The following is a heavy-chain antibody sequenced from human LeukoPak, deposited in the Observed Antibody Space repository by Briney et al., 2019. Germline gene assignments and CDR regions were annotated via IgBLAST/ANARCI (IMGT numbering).Heavy chain of an antibody. J-gene: IGHJ4*02. Sequence: GASVKVPRKASGYTFTSYDINWVRQATGQGLEWMGWMNPNSGNTGYAQKFQGRVTMTRNTSISTAYMELSSLRSEGTAVYYCARQMSSSWYLLFDYWGQGTLVTVSS. D-gene: IGHD6-13*01. CDR3: ARQMSSSWYLLFDY. CDR1: GYTFTSYD. V-gene: IGHV1-8*01. CDR2: MNPNSGNT.